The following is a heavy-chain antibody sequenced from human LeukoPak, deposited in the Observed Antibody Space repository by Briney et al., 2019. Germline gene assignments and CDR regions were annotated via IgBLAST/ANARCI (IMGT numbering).Heavy chain of an antibody. CDR1: GGSISSYY. V-gene: IGHV4-59*12. D-gene: IGHD2-2*02. CDR3: ASTLLDIVVVPAAISFDY. CDR2: ISDIGSI. Sequence: SETLSLTCTVSGGSISSYYWSWIRQPPGKGLEWIAYISDIGSINYNPSLKSRVTISLDTSKNQFSLKLSSVTAADTAVYYCASTLLDIVVVPAAISFDYWGQGTLVTVSS. J-gene: IGHJ4*02.